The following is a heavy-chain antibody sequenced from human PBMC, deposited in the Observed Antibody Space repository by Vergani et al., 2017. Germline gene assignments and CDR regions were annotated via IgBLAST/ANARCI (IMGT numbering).Heavy chain of an antibody. V-gene: IGHV3-33*01. D-gene: IGHD3-10*01. CDR3: SRDAPGGESSSGPDY. CDR2: IWYDGSDK. J-gene: IGHJ4*02. CDR1: GFTFSSYG. Sequence: QVQLVESGGGVVQRGGSLRLSCAASGFTFSSYGMHWVRQAPGKGLEWVAVIWYDGSDKYYADSVKGRFTISRDNSKNTLYLQMNSLRAEDTAVYYCSRDAPGGESSSGPDYWGQGTLVTVSS.